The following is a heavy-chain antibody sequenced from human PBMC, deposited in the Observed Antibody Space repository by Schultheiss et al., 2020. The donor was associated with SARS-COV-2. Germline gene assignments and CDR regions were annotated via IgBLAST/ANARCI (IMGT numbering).Heavy chain of an antibody. J-gene: IGHJ3*02. CDR2: IYHSGST. V-gene: IGHV4-38-2*01. CDR3: ARASLPDAFDI. D-gene: IGHD6-6*01. CDR1: GYSISSGYY. Sequence: SETLSLTCAVSGYSISSGYYWGWIRQPPGKGLEWIGSIYHSGSTYYNPSLKSRVTISVDTSKNQFSLRLNSVTAADTAMYYCARASLPDAFDIWGQGTMVTVSS.